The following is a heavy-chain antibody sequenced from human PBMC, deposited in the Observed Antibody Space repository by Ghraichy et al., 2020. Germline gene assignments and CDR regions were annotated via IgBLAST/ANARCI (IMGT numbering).Heavy chain of an antibody. CDR2: INHSGST. CDR3: AKASYSSAWNQDHYGMDV. J-gene: IGHJ6*02. CDR1: GYSISSGNY. V-gene: IGHV4-38-2*02. Sequence: SETLSLTCSVSGYSISSGNYWGCIRQLPGKGLEWIGSINHSGSTYYNPSLKSRVTISVDTSKNQLSLKLSSVTAADTAIYYCAKASYSSAWNQDHYGMDVWSQGTTVTVYS. D-gene: IGHD6-19*01.